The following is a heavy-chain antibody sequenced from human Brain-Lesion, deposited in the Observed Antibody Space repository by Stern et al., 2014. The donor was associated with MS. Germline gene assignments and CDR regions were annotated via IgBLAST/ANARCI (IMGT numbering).Heavy chain of an antibody. J-gene: IGHJ6*02. V-gene: IGHV4-61*02. CDR1: GGSISSGGYY. D-gene: IGHD2-2*01. Sequence: VQLVESGPGLVKPSQTLSLSCTVSGGSISSGGYYWGWIRQPAGKGLEWIGRIFNSGSTSYTPSLKSGVTISIAPSKNQFPLRLNSMTAADTAVYYCARGRVVPGFQYYATDVWGQGTTVIVSS. CDR2: IFNSGST. CDR3: ARGRVVPGFQYYATDV.